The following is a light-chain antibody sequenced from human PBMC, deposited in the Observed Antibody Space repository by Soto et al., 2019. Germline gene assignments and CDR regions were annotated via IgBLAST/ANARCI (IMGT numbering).Light chain of an antibody. J-gene: IGKJ3*01. Sequence: DIVMTQSPLSLPVTPGEPASISCRSSQSLLHSNGYNYLDWYLQTPGQSPQLLIYLGSNRASGVPERFSGSESGTYFTLKISRVEAEDVGVYYCMQALQTPFTFGPGTKVDIK. V-gene: IGKV2-28*01. CDR3: MQALQTPFT. CDR1: QSLLHSNGYNY. CDR2: LGS.